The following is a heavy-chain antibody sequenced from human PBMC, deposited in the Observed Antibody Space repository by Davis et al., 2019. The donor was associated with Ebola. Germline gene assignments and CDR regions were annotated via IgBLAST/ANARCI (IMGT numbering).Heavy chain of an antibody. D-gene: IGHD2-2*01. Sequence: GESLKISCKDSGNRFSSHWIGWVRQMPGKGLEWMGIIYTGDSDTRYSPSFRGQVTISADKSTKTAFLQWSSLKASDTATYYCARQGTTSWDSWGQGTLVTVSS. CDR2: IYTGDSDT. CDR3: ARQGTTSWDS. J-gene: IGHJ4*02. V-gene: IGHV5-51*01. CDR1: GNRFSSHW.